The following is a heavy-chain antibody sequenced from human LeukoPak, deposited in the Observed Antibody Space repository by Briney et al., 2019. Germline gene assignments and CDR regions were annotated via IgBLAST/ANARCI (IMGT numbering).Heavy chain of an antibody. CDR3: AGQRRMASPYSDYYYGMDV. D-gene: IGHD2-21*01. V-gene: IGHV4-61*08. Sequence: SETLSLTCTVSGGSISSGGYYWSWIRQPPGKGLEWIGYIYYSGSTNYSPSLKSRVTISVDTSKNQFSLKLSSVTAADTAVYYCAGQRRMASPYSDYYYGMDVWGQGTTVTVSS. CDR2: IYYSGST. J-gene: IGHJ6*02. CDR1: GGSISSGGYY.